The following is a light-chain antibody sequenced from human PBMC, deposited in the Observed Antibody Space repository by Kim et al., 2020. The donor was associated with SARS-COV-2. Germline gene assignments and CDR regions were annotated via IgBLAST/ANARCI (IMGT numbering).Light chain of an antibody. CDR1: QSLVYSDGNTY. CDR3: MQGTHWPYT. V-gene: IGKV2-30*01. CDR2: KVS. J-gene: IGKJ2*01. Sequence: DVVMTQSPLSLPVTLGQPASISCRSSQSLVYSDGNTYLSWFQQRPGQSPRCLIYKVSNRDSGVPDRFSGSGSGTGFTLKVSRVEAEDVGVYYCMQGTHWPYTFGQGTKLEI.